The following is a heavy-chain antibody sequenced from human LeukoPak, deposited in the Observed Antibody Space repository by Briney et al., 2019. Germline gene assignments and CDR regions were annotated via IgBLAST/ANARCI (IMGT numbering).Heavy chain of an antibody. CDR1: GFTSSSYA. V-gene: IGHV3-23*01. Sequence: PGGSLRLSCAASGFTSSSYAMSWVRQAPGKGLEWVSGISGSGDNTYYADSVKGRFTISRDNSKNTLYVQVNSLGTEDTAAYYCARDSSDVRSLIAHWGQGTLVTVSS. J-gene: IGHJ1*01. D-gene: IGHD3-10*02. CDR2: ISGSGDNT. CDR3: ARDSSDVRSLIAH.